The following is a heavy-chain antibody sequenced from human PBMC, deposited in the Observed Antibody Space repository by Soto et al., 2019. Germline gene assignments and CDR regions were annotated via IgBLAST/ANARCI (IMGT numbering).Heavy chain of an antibody. Sequence: EVQLEESGGGLVQPGRSLRLSCAASGFTVGNNYMSWVRQAPTKGLEWLSVIFGDGRTYYADSVKGRFTVSRDSSENTLFLQINNLRAEDTAVYYCAGDPFQGFGSWGHGTLVTVSS. CDR2: IFGDGRT. CDR1: GFTVGNNY. J-gene: IGHJ5*01. CDR3: AGDPFQGFGS. V-gene: IGHV3-66*01.